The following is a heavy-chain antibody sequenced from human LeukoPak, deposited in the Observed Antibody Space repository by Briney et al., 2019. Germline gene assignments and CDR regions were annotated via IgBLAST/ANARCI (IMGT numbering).Heavy chain of an antibody. J-gene: IGHJ4*02. CDR1: GYSISSGYY. CDR2: ISDGGSA. CDR3: ATSDSGSIFGVVISF. Sequence: SETLSLTCAVSGYSISSGYYWGWIRQPPGKGLEWIGSISDGGSADYNPSLKGRVTMSLDTSKNQLSLKLTSVTAADTAVYYCATSDSGSIFGVVISFWGQGTLVTVSS. D-gene: IGHD3-3*01. V-gene: IGHV4-38-2*01.